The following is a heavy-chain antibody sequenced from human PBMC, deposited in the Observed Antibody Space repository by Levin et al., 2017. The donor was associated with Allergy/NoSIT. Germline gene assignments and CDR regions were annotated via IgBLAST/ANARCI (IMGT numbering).Heavy chain of an antibody. V-gene: IGHV4-4*02. CDR3: ARDPRYSSGWNGGYYFDY. CDR2: IYHSGST. Sequence: PSQTLSLTCAFSFFSLLLLPFFLFFLPPPWKGLEWIGEIYHSGSTNYNPSLKSRVTISVDKSKNQFSLKLSSVTAADTAVYYCARDPRYSSGWNGGYYFDYWGQGTLVTVSS. J-gene: IGHJ4*02. D-gene: IGHD6-19*01. CDR1: FFSLLLLPF.